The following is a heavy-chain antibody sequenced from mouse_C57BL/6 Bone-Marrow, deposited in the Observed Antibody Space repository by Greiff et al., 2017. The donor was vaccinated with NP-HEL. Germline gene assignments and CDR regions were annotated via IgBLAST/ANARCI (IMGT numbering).Heavy chain of an antibody. CDR2: MLPGSGST. V-gene: IGHV1-9*01. J-gene: IGHJ1*03. CDR1: GYTLTGYW. Sequence: VQLQQSGAELMKPGDSVKISCKATGYTLTGYWIEWVKQRPGNGLEWIGEMLPGSGSTNYNEKFKGKATFTADTSSNTAYMQLSSLTTEDSAIYYGARWGKLRRRYFDVWGTGTTVTVSS. CDR3: ARWGKLRRRYFDV. D-gene: IGHD2-4*01.